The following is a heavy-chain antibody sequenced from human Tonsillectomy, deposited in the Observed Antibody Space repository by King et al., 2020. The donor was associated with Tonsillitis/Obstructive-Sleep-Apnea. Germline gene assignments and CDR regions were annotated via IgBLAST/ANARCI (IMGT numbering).Heavy chain of an antibody. CDR2: INHSGST. CDR3: ARFTVTTGDFDY. CDR1: VGSFGGYY. V-gene: IGHV4-34*01. Sequence: VQLQQWGSGLLKPSETLSLTCAVYVGSFGGYYWSWIRQPPGKGLEWIGEINHSGSTNYNPSLKSRVTLSVDTSKNTFSLTLSSVTAADTAVYYCARFTVTTGDFDYWGQGTLVTVSS. D-gene: IGHD4-17*01. J-gene: IGHJ4*02.